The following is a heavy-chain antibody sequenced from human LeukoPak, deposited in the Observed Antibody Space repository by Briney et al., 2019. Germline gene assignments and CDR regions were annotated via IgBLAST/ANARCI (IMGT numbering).Heavy chain of an antibody. CDR1: GGSFSGYY. J-gene: IGHJ4*02. CDR2: INHSGST. Sequence: PSETLSLTCAVSGGSFSGYYWSWIRQPPGKGLEWIGEINHSGSTNYNPSLKSRVTISVDTSKNQFSLKLSSVTAADTAVYYCAREDYWGQGTLVTVSS. CDR3: AREDY. V-gene: IGHV4-34*01.